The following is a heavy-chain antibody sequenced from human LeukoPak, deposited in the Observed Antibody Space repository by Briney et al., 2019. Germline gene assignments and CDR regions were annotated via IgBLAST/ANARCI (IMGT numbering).Heavy chain of an antibody. CDR3: ARAQHQWLLLEWFDP. J-gene: IGHJ5*02. CDR1: GGTFTNYG. CDR2: IIPMFGSS. D-gene: IGHD3-22*01. Sequence: SVKVSCKASGGTFTNYGINWVRQAAGQGLEWMGGIIPMFGSSNYAQKFQGRVTITADDSTSTAYMELSRLRSGDTAVYYCARAQHQWLLLEWFDPWGQGTLVTVSS. V-gene: IGHV1-69*13.